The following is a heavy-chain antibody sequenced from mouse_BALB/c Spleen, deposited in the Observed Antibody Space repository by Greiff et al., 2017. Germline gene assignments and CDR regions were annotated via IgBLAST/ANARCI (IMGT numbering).Heavy chain of an antibody. V-gene: IGHV1-82*01. Sequence: QVQLQQSGPELVKPGASVKISCKASGYAFSSSWMNWVKQRPGQGLEWIGRIYPGDGDTNYNGKFKGKATLTADKSSSTAYMQLSSLTSVDSAVYFCARSDYYGSRSAMDYGGKGTTDT. CDR2: IYPGDGDT. CDR3: ARSDYYGSRSAMDY. D-gene: IGHD1-1*01. J-gene: IGHJ4*01. CDR1: GYAFSSSW.